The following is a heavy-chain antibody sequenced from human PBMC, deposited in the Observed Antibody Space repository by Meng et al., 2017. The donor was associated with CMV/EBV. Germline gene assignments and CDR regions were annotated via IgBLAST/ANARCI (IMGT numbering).Heavy chain of an antibody. V-gene: IGHV3-23*01. D-gene: IGHD3-22*01. Sequence: GESLKISCAASGFAYNNYAMHWVRQTPGKGLEWVSGVSGSGGSTYYADSVKGRFTISRDNSKNTLYLQMNSLRAEDTAIYYCASNAGGDSSGYYSYYYGMDVWGQGTTVTVSS. CDR2: VSGSGGST. J-gene: IGHJ6*02. CDR1: GFAYNNYA. CDR3: ASNAGGDSSGYYSYYYGMDV.